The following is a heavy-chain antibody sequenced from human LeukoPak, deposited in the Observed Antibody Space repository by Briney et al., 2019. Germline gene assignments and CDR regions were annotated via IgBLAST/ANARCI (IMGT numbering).Heavy chain of an antibody. CDR1: GYTFTNYG. J-gene: IGHJ6*03. CDR2: ISVFNGNT. Sequence: ASVKVSCKASGYTFTNYGVSWVRQAPGQGLEWVGWISVFNGNTNYAQKLQGRVTMTTDTSTSTAYMELRSLRSDDTAVYYCARVYAPHYYYYYMDVWGKGTTVTISS. D-gene: IGHD2-8*01. CDR3: ARVYAPHYYYYYMDV. V-gene: IGHV1-18*01.